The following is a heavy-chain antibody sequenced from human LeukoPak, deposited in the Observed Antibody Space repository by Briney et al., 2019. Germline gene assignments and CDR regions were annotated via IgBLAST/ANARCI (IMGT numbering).Heavy chain of an antibody. CDR1: GGTFSSYA. D-gene: IGHD3-9*01. V-gene: IGHV1-69*13. Sequence: ASVKVSCKASGGTFSSYAISWVRQAPGQGLEWMGGIIPIFGTANYAQKFQGRVTITADESTSTAYMELSSLRSEDTAVYYCARGLLTGYDLDYWGQGTLVTVSS. CDR3: ARGLLTGYDLDY. CDR2: IIPIFGTA. J-gene: IGHJ4*02.